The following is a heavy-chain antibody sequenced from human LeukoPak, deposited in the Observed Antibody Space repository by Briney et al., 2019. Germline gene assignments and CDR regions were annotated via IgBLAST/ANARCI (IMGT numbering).Heavy chain of an antibody. CDR3: AADRRGYCDGDCFSA. J-gene: IGHJ5*02. D-gene: IGHD2-21*02. CDR2: IVVGSDNK. CDR1: GVTFTSSA. Sequence: SVKVSCKASGVTFTSSAMCWVRQARGERVEWRGGIVVGSDNKNDERKLQERVTTTSDMSTSAAYMEMSSLRSEDTAVYYCAADRRGYCDGDCFSAWGQGTLVTVSS. V-gene: IGHV1-58*02.